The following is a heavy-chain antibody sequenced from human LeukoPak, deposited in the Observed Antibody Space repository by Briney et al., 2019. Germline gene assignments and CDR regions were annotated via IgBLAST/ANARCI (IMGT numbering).Heavy chain of an antibody. CDR2: IHHSVSP. J-gene: IGHJ4*02. CDR3: ARDILMVGATHYFDY. D-gene: IGHD1-26*01. Sequence: SETLSLTCTVSGGSITTYYWSWLRQSPGRGLEWIGYIHHSVSPTYNPSLKSRVTISVDMSKNQFSLKVSSVTAADTAVYYCARDILMVGATHYFDYWGQGTLVTVSS. CDR1: GGSITTYY. V-gene: IGHV4-59*01.